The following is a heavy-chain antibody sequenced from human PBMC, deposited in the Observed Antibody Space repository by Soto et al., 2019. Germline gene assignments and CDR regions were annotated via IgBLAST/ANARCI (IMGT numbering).Heavy chain of an antibody. J-gene: IGHJ1*01. Sequence: KSSETLSLTCNVSGGSISNNYWTWIRQPAGKGLEWIGRIYSNGRTNFNPSLKSRISMSIDTSKNQFSLKLTSVTAADTAVYYCARSYRDSYEHWGQGTLVTVSS. CDR3: ARSYRDSYEH. CDR2: IYSNGRT. V-gene: IGHV4-4*07. CDR1: GGSISNNY. D-gene: IGHD4-17*01.